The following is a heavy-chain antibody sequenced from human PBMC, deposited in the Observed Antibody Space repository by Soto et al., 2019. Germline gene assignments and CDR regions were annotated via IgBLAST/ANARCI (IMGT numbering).Heavy chain of an antibody. CDR3: ARGELLPYFFDY. CDR2: ISSSSSYI. D-gene: IGHD3-10*01. J-gene: IGHJ4*02. CDR1: GFTFSTYS. Sequence: EVQLVESGGGLVKPGGSLRLSCAASGFTFSTYSMNWVRQAPGKGLEWVSSISSSSSYIYYADSGKGRSTISRDNAKNSLYLQMNSLRAEDLAVYYCARGELLPYFFDYWGQGTLVTVSS. V-gene: IGHV3-21*01.